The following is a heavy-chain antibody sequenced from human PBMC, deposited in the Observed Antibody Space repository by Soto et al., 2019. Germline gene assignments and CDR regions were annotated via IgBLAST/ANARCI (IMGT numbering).Heavy chain of an antibody. CDR2: IHYSGATP. CDR3: ARVDCSPSNCCNLYYGRDV. CDR1: GYTFTNYY. Sequence: ASVKVSCKASGYTFTNYYMHWVRQAPGQGLEWMGVIHYSGATPTYAQKFQGRVTMARDTSTSTVYVELSSPTSEDTAVYYCARVDCSPSNCCNLYYGRDVWGQGTTVTVSS. J-gene: IGHJ6*02. D-gene: IGHD2-2*01. V-gene: IGHV1-46*01.